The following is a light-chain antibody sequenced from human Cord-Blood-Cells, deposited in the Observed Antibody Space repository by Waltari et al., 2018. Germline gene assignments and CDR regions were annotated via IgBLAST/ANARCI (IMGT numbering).Light chain of an antibody. Sequence: QSALTQPASVSGSPGQSITISCPGTRSDGGSYNLVSWYQQHPGKAPKPMIYEGSKRPSGVSNRCSGSKSGNTASLTISGLQAEDEADYYCCSYAGSSTWVFGGGTKLTVL. CDR1: RSDGGSYNL. CDR2: EGS. J-gene: IGLJ3*02. CDR3: CSYAGSSTWV. V-gene: IGLV2-23*01.